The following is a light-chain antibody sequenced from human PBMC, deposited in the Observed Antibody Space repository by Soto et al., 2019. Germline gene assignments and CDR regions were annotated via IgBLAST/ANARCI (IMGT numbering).Light chain of an antibody. V-gene: IGLV2-23*01. J-gene: IGLJ1*01. CDR1: SSDVGSYNL. CDR3: CSYAGSSTYV. CDR2: EGS. Sequence: QSALTQPASVSGSPGQSITISCTGTSSDVGSYNLVSWYQRHPGKAPKLMIYEGSKRPSGVSNRFSGSKSGNTASLTISGLQAEDEADYYCCSYAGSSTYVFGTWTKVTVL.